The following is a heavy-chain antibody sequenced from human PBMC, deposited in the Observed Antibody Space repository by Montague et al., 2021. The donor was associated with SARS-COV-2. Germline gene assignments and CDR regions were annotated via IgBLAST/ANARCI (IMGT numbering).Heavy chain of an antibody. Sequence: LRLSCAASGFTFSTYAIHWVRQAPAKGLEWVAVISYDGSVAYYADSVKGRFTISRDNSKNTLYLQMRSLTAEDTAVYYCANHQGITVFGVIFNWGQGTLVTVSS. CDR3: ANHQGITVFGVIFN. J-gene: IGHJ4*02. CDR1: GFTFSTYA. CDR2: ISYDGSVA. D-gene: IGHD3-3*01. V-gene: IGHV3-33*05.